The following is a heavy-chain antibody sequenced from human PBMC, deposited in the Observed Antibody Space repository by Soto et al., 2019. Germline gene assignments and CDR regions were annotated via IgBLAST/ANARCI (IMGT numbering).Heavy chain of an antibody. D-gene: IGHD6-13*01. V-gene: IGHV3-30*09. Sequence: QVQLVESGGGVFQPGRSLRLSCAASGFTFSSYALHWVRQAPGKGLEWVAVISYDGSNKYYADSVKGGFAISRNSSKNTLYLQMNSLRAEDTAVYYCARDLGAYSSSGRYYDGMDVWGQGTTVTVSS. CDR2: ISYDGSNK. CDR3: ARDLGAYSSSGRYYDGMDV. J-gene: IGHJ6*02. CDR1: GFTFSSYA.